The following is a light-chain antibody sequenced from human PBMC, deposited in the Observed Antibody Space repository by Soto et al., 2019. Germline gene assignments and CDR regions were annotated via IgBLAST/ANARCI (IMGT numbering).Light chain of an antibody. V-gene: IGKV1-27*01. CDR3: QKCKVAPFT. CDR1: QDIGNF. J-gene: IGKJ4*01. Sequence: DIQMTHSPCSLSAFVGDRVTITCRASQDIGNFLAWYQQKPGKVPKLLIYAASTLQSGVPSRFSGSGSGTDFTLTISSLQTEDVATYYCQKCKVAPFTFGGGTKVDIK. CDR2: AAS.